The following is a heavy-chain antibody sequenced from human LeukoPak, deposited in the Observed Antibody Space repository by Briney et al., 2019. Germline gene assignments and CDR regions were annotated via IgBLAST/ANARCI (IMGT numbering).Heavy chain of an antibody. CDR1: GGTFSSYA. V-gene: IGHV1-69*04. CDR2: IIPILGIA. CDR3: ASSVITWGGVISNWFDP. J-gene: IGHJ5*02. D-gene: IGHD3-16*01. Sequence: SVKVSCKASGGTFSSYAISWVRQAPGQGLEWMGRIIPILGIANYAQKFQGRVTITADKSTSTAYMELSSLRSEDTAVYYCASSVITWGGVISNWFDPWGQGTLVTVSS.